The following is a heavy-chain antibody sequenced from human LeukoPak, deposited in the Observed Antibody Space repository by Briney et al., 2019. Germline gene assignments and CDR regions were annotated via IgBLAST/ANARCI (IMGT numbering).Heavy chain of an antibody. D-gene: IGHD3-22*01. V-gene: IGHV3-53*01. CDR3: GSLYHSGGYYDY. CDR2: IYSGGST. CDR1: GFTVGSNH. Sequence: GGSLRLSCAASGFTVGSNHMSWGRQAPGKGLEWVSVIYSGGSTSYTDSVKGRFTISRDNSKNTLYLQMNSLRAEDTAVYYCGSLYHSGGYYDYWGQGTLVTVSS. J-gene: IGHJ4*02.